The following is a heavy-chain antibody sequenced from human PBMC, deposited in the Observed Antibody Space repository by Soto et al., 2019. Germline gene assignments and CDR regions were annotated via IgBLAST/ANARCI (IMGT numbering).Heavy chain of an antibody. CDR3: AGWWMYAPRFDP. CDR1: GGSISSGGYS. J-gene: IGHJ5*02. D-gene: IGHD2-8*01. V-gene: IGHV4-30-2*01. Sequence: QLQLQESGSGLVKPSQTLSLTCAVSGGSISSGGYSWSWIRQPPGKGLEWIGYIYHSGSTYYNPSHKSRVTISVDKSKNTFSLKRSSVTAADTAVYYCAGWWMYAPRFDPWSQGTLVTVSS. CDR2: IYHSGST.